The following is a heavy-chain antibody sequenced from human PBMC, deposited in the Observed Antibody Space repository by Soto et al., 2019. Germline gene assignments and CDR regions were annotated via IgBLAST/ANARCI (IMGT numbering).Heavy chain of an antibody. CDR1: GFTFSSYG. Sequence: GGSLRLSCAASGFTFSSYGMHWVRQAPGKGLEWVAVISYDGRNKYYADSVKGRFTISRDNSKNTLYLQMSSLRPEDTAVYFCVKDGSSASPYYYGMDVWEKGTTVTV. D-gene: IGHD6-13*01. CDR2: ISYDGRNK. V-gene: IGHV3-30*18. CDR3: VKDGSSASPYYYGMDV. J-gene: IGHJ6*04.